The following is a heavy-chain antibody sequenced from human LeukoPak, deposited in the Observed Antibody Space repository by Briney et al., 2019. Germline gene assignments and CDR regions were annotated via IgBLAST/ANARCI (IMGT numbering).Heavy chain of an antibody. CDR2: IYHSGRT. D-gene: IGHD3-22*01. CDR3: ARVDSSGYLFFDY. Sequence: SETLSLTCTVSGYSISSGYYWGWIRQPPGKGLEWIGSIYHSGRTFYNPSLKSRVTISVDTSKNQFSLKLSSVTAADTAVYYCARVDSSGYLFFDYWGQGTLVTVSS. V-gene: IGHV4-38-2*02. CDR1: GYSISSGYY. J-gene: IGHJ4*02.